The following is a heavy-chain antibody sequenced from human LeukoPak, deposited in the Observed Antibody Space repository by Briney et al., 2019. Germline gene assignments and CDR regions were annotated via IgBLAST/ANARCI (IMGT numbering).Heavy chain of an antibody. V-gene: IGHV4-34*01. CDR2: INHSGST. CDR3: ARTTYYDILTGEGYFQH. Sequence: PSETLSLTCAVYSGSFSGYYWTWIRQPPGKGLEWIGEINHSGSTNYNPSLKSRVTISVDTSNNQFSLKLSSVTAADTAVYYCARTTYYDILTGEGYFQHWGQGTLVTVSS. D-gene: IGHD3-9*01. J-gene: IGHJ1*01. CDR1: SGSFSGYY.